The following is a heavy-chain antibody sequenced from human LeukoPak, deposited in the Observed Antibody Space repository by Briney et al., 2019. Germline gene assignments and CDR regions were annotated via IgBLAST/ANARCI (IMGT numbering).Heavy chain of an antibody. D-gene: IGHD3-10*01. CDR2: IIPIFGTA. J-gene: IGHJ3*02. Sequence: GASVKVSCKASGGTFSSYAISWVRQAPGQGLEWMGGIIPIFGTANYAQKFQGRVTITADKSTSTAYMELSSLRSEDTAVYYCARAGSGWFGESDDASDIWGQGTMVTVSS. CDR1: GGTFSSYA. V-gene: IGHV1-69*06. CDR3: ARAGSGWFGESDDASDI.